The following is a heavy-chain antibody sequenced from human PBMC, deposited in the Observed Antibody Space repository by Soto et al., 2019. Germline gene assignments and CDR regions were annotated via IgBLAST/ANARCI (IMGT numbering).Heavy chain of an antibody. Sequence: ASVKVSCKASGGTFSSYAKSWVRQAPGQGLEGMGGVITIFGTTNYAQKFQGSVTITSDKSTSTAYMELSSLRSEDTAVYYCARLEVRYCSSTSCYMSYYYYGMDVWGQGTTVTVSS. D-gene: IGHD2-2*02. CDR1: GGTFSSYA. J-gene: IGHJ6*02. CDR2: VITIFGTT. V-gene: IGHV1-69*06. CDR3: ARLEVRYCSSTSCYMSYYYYGMDV.